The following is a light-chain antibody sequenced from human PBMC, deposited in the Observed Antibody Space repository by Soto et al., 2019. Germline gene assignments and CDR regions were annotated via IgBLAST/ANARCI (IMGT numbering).Light chain of an antibody. J-gene: IGKJ1*01. CDR1: QSVSIRY. CDR3: QQYGSSPRT. V-gene: IGKV3-20*01. Sequence: EIVLTQSPGTLSLSPGETAALSCRASQSVSIRYLAWYQQKSGQAPRLLIYGASSRATGIPDRFSGSGSGTDFTLTISRLEPEDFAVYYCQQYGSSPRTFGQGTKVDI. CDR2: GAS.